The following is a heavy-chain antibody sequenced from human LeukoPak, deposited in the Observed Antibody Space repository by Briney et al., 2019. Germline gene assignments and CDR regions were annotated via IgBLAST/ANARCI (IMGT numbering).Heavy chain of an antibody. CDR1: GFTFRTSW. CDR3: VRDQGWLQFDY. J-gene: IGHJ4*02. CDR2: IKEDGSEK. Sequence: PGGSLRLSCAASGFTFRTSWMTWVRQAPGKGGEWVANIKEDGSEKYYVDSVKGRFTISRDNATNSLYLQINSLRVEDTAVYYCVRDQGWLQFDYWGQGTLVTVSS. D-gene: IGHD5-24*01. V-gene: IGHV3-7*05.